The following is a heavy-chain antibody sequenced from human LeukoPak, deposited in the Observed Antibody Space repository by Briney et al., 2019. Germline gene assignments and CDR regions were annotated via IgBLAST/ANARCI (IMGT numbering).Heavy chain of an antibody. CDR1: GYTFTSYD. J-gene: IGHJ3*02. D-gene: IGHD3-22*01. CDR3: VKVSPPSDAFDI. V-gene: IGHV1-8*01. CDR2: MNPNSGNT. Sequence: ASVKVSCKASGYTFTSYDINWMRQATGQGLEWMGWMNPNSGNTGYAQKFQGRVTMTRNTSISTAYMELSSLRSEDTAVYYCVKVSPPSDAFDIWGQGTMVTVSS.